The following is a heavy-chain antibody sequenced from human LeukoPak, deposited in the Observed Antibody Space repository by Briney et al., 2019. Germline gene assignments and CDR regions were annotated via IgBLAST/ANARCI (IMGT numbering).Heavy chain of an antibody. Sequence: SETLSLXCTVSGGSSSSYYWSWIRRPPGKGLESIGYIYYSGSTNYNPSLKSRVTISVDTSKNQFSLKLSSVTAADTAVYYCARVGNYYDSSGYYDYWGQGTLVTVSS. CDR3: ARVGNYYDSSGYYDY. CDR2: IYYSGST. CDR1: GGSSSSYY. D-gene: IGHD3-22*01. J-gene: IGHJ4*02. V-gene: IGHV4-59*01.